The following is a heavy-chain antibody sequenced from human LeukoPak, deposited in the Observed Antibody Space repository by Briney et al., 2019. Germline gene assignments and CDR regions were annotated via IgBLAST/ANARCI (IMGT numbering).Heavy chain of an antibody. Sequence: PSETLSLTCTVSGGSISSYYWNWIRQPAGEGLEWIGHIYPTGSTNYNPSLKSRVTISVDTSKNQFSLKLSSVTAADTAVYYCARGGIVGARFDYWGQGTLVTVSS. CDR2: IYPTGST. CDR3: ARGGIVGARFDY. D-gene: IGHD1-26*01. J-gene: IGHJ4*02. CDR1: GGSISSYY. V-gene: IGHV4-4*07.